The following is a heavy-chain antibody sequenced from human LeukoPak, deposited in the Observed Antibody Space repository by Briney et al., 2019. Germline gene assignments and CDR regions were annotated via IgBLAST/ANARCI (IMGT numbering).Heavy chain of an antibody. D-gene: IGHD6-13*01. V-gene: IGHV4-4*02. J-gene: IGHJ4*02. CDR3: ARVGGIAAAGFDY. CDR2: IYHSGST. CDR1: GGSISSSNW. Sequence: PSETLSLTCAVSGGSISSSNWWSWVRQPPGKGLEWIGEIYHSGSTNYNPSLKSRVTISVDKSKNQFSLKLSSVTAADTAVYYCARVGGIAAAGFDYWGQGTLVTVSS.